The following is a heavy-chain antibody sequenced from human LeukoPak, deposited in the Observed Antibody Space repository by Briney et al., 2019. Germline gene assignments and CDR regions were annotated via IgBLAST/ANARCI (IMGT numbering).Heavy chain of an antibody. CDR1: GFTFSSYA. D-gene: IGHD6-13*01. V-gene: IGHV3-23*01. CDR2: ISGSGGST. CDR3: ARGIAAAANWFDP. Sequence: GGSLRLSCAASGFTFSSYAMSWVRQAPGKGLEWVSAISGSGGSTYYADSVKGRFTISRDNSKNTLYLQMNSLTAADTAVYYCARGIAAAANWFDPWGQGTLVSVSS. J-gene: IGHJ5*02.